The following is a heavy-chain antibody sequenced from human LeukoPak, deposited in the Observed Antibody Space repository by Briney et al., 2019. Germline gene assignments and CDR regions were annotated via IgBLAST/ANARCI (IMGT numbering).Heavy chain of an antibody. CDR2: IRCKAYGGTT. CDR1: GFTFGDYG. Sequence: GGSLRLSCTASGFTFGDYGMSWVRQAPGKGLEWVGFIRCKAYGGTTEYAASVKGRFTISRDDSKSIAYLQMNSLKTEDTAVYYCTRDWGTTGTTWAWDYWGQGTLVTVSS. D-gene: IGHD1-7*01. CDR3: TRDWGTTGTTWAWDY. J-gene: IGHJ4*02. V-gene: IGHV3-49*04.